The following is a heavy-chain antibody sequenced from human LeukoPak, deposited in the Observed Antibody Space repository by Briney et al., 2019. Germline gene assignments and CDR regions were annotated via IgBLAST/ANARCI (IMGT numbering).Heavy chain of an antibody. CDR2: IYYSGST. V-gene: IGHV4-31*03. J-gene: IGHJ6*02. D-gene: IGHD4-11*01. Sequence: SETLSLTCTVSGGSISSGGYYWSWIRQHPGKGLEWIGYIYYSGSTYYNPSLKSRVTTSVDTSKNQFSLKLSSVTAADTAVDYCARNKVSGLDPDDYSEHYGMDAWGQGTTVTVSS. CDR3: ARNKVSGLDPDDYSEHYGMDA. CDR1: GGSISSGGYY.